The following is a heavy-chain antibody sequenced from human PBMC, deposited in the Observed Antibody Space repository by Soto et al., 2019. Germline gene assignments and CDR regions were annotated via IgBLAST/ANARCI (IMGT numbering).Heavy chain of an antibody. CDR1: GFTFSSYG. CDR3: AKDLSVTTFLFDY. V-gene: IGHV3-30*18. D-gene: IGHD4-17*01. Sequence: QVQLVESGGGVVQPGRSLRLSCAASGFTFSSYGMHWVRQAPGKGLEWVAVISYDGSNKYYADSVKGRFTISRDNSKXXLYXQMNSLRAEDTAVYYCAKDLSVTTFLFDYWGQGTLVTVSS. CDR2: ISYDGSNK. J-gene: IGHJ4*02.